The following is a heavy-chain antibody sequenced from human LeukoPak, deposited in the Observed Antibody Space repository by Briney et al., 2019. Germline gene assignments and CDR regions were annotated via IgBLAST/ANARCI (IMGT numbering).Heavy chain of an antibody. Sequence: SETLSLTCTVSGGSISSHYWSWIRQPPGKGLEWIGYIYYSGSTNYNPSLKSRVTISVDTSKNQFSLKLSSVSAADTAVYYCARETTVVTNDAFDIWGQGTMVTVSS. CDR1: GGSISSHY. CDR3: ARETTVVTNDAFDI. CDR2: IYYSGST. J-gene: IGHJ3*02. D-gene: IGHD4-23*01. V-gene: IGHV4-59*11.